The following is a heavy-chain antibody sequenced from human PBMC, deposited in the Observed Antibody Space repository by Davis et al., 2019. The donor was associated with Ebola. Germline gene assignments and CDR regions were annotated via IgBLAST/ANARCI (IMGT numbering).Heavy chain of an antibody. Sequence: SVKVSCKASGDTFSSYAISCVRQAPGQGLEWMGIINPRGGSTSYAQKFQGRVTITADKSTSTAYMELSSLRSEDTAVYYCARAVDTAMAYYGMDVWGQGTTVTVSS. J-gene: IGHJ6*02. V-gene: IGHV1-69*04. CDR2: INPRGGST. CDR1: GDTFSSYA. CDR3: ARAVDTAMAYYGMDV. D-gene: IGHD5-18*01.